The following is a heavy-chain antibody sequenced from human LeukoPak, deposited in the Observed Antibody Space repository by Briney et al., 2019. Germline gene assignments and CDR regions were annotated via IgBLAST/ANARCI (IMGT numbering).Heavy chain of an antibody. CDR1: GCSISSYY. D-gene: IGHD1-7*01. CDR3: ARAARLTGTTSYYYGMDV. Sequence: KPSETLPLTCTVSGCSISSYYWSWIRQPAGKGLEWIGRIYTSGSTNYYPSLKSRVTMSVDTSKNQFSLKLSSVTAADTAVYYCARAARLTGTTSYYYGMDVWGQGTTVTVSS. CDR2: IYTSGST. V-gene: IGHV4-4*07. J-gene: IGHJ6*02.